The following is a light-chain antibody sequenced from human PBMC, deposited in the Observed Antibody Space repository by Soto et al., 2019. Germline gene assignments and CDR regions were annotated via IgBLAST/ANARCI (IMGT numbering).Light chain of an antibody. J-gene: IGKJ1*01. CDR1: QTINSW. CDR3: QQYDSYSSGP. CDR2: DAS. Sequence: DIQMTQSPSALSASVGDGVTITCRASQTINSWLAWYQQKPVKAPKVLIFDASSLKTGVPSRFSGSGSGTEFTLTISNLQPDDFATYYCQQYDSYSSGPFGQGTKVDIK. V-gene: IGKV1-5*01.